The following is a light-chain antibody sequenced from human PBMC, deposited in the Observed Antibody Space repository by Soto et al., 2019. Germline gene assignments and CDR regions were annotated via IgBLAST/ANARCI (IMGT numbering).Light chain of an antibody. CDR1: QSVSNN. CDR2: GAS. CDR3: QQYNTWPRT. Sequence: EIVMTQSPATLSVSPGERATLSCRASQSVSNNLAWYQQKPGQAPRLLIYGASTRATGIPARFSGSGSGTESTLTVSSLQSEDFAVYYCQQYNTWPRTFGQGTKVEIK. V-gene: IGKV3-15*01. J-gene: IGKJ1*01.